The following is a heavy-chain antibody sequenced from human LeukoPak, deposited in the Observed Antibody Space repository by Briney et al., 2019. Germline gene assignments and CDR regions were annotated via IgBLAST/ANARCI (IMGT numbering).Heavy chain of an antibody. D-gene: IGHD5-24*01. CDR3: AKDQPTDGYNSI. Sequence: GGSLRLSCEASGFIFSNCAMSWLRQAPGKGLEWVSTIHDRNYYADSVKGRFTISRDNSRSTLYLQMDSLRAEDTAVYYCAKDQPTDGYNSIWGRGTLVTVSS. CDR1: GFIFSNCA. CDR2: IHDRN. V-gene: IGHV3-23*01. J-gene: IGHJ4*02.